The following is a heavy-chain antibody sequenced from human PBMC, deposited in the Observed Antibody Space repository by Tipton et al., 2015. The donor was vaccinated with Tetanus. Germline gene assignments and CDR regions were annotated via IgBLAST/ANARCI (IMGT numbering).Heavy chain of an antibody. Sequence: TLSLTCTVSDESISSSSYYWGWIRQHPERGLEWIGYIYYTGNTYYNPSLKSRVTISVDTSKNQFSLKLTSLTAADTAVYYCARRLIQNWFDPWGQGTLVTVSS. CDR1: DESISSSSYY. J-gene: IGHJ5*02. V-gene: IGHV4-31*03. CDR3: ARRLIQNWFDP. D-gene: IGHD2-8*01. CDR2: IYYTGNT.